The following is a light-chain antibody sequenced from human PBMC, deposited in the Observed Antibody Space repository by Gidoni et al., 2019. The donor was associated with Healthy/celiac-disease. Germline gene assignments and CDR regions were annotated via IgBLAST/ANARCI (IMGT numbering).Light chain of an antibody. CDR2: PFS. CDR3: SSYTSTSTPVV. Sequence: QSALTQPAPVSGSPGQSHTISCTGTSSDVGGYTYVSRYPQHAGKAPNLMIYPFSKRPNRVSNRFSGSKSGHTSSLTISGLQAEDGADYYCSSYTSTSTPVVFGGGTKLTVL. V-gene: IGLV2-14*01. J-gene: IGLJ2*01. CDR1: SSDVGGYTY.